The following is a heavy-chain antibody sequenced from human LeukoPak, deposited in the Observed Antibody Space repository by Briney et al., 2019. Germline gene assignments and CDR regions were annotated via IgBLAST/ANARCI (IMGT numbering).Heavy chain of an antibody. J-gene: IGHJ4*02. V-gene: IGHV3-49*04. CDR1: GFTFGDYA. Sequence: GGSLRLSCTASGFTFGDYAMSWVRQAPGKGLEWVGFIRSKAYGGTTQYAASVKGRFPISRDDSKSIAYLQMSSLKTEDTAVYYRTRVRSGNDFDYWGQGTLVTVSS. D-gene: IGHD3-10*01. CDR3: TRVRSGNDFDY. CDR2: IRSKAYGGTT.